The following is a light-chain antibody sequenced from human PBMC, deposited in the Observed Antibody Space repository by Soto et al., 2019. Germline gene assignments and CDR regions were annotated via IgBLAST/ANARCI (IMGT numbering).Light chain of an antibody. Sequence: EIVLTQSPATLSLSPGERATLSCRASQSVNSDLAWYQQKPGQAPRLLIYDASNRATGIPARFRGSGSGTDFTLTISSLEPEDFALYYCQQRSNWPRTFGQGTKVEIK. CDR3: QQRSNWPRT. J-gene: IGKJ1*01. CDR1: QSVNSD. V-gene: IGKV3-11*01. CDR2: DAS.